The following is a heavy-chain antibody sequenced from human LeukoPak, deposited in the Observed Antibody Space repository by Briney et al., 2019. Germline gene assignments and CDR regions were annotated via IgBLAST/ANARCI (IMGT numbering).Heavy chain of an antibody. CDR2: INANSGGT. Sequence: ASVKVSCKASGYTFTGYYMHWVRQAPGQGLEWMGWINANSGGTNYAQKFQGRVTMTRDTSISTAYMELSRLRSDDTAVYYCARVTGDRRGHAFDIWGQGTMVTVSS. V-gene: IGHV1-2*02. CDR1: GYTFTGYY. J-gene: IGHJ3*02. CDR3: ARVTGDRRGHAFDI. D-gene: IGHD7-27*01.